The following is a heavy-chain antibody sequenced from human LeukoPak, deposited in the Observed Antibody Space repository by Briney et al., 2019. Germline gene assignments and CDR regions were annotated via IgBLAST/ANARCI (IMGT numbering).Heavy chain of an antibody. CDR3: TTVYSDSSGYYFNYCDY. D-gene: IGHD3-22*01. J-gene: IGHJ4*02. Sequence: GGSLRLSCAASGLTVSNAWMSWVRQAPGKGLEWVGRIKSKTDGETTDYAAPMKGRFTISRDDSKNTLYLQMNSLKTEDTAVYYCTTVYSDSSGYYFNYCDYWGQGTLVTVST. CDR1: GLTVSNAW. CDR2: IKSKTDGETT. V-gene: IGHV3-15*01.